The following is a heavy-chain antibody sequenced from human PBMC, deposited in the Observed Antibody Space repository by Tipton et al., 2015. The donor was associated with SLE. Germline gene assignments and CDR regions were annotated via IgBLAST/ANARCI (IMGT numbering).Heavy chain of an antibody. D-gene: IGHD6-19*01. Sequence: SLRLSCAASGFTFSSYSMNWVRQAPGKGLEWVSSISSSSSYIYYADSVKGRFTISRDNAKNSLYLQMNSLKVEDTALYYCARDHIAVAGTTLDHWGRGTLVTVSS. V-gene: IGHV3-21*04. J-gene: IGHJ4*02. CDR3: ARDHIAVAGTTLDH. CDR2: ISSSSSYI. CDR1: GFTFSSYS.